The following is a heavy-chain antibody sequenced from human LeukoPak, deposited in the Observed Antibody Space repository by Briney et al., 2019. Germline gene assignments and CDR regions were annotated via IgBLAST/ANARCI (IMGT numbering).Heavy chain of an antibody. CDR3: AREIRFLEWLSY. D-gene: IGHD3-3*01. CDR1: GFTFSSYS. V-gene: IGHV3-74*01. Sequence: AGGSLRLSCAASGFTFSSYSMNWVRQAPGKGLVWVSRINSDGSSTSYADSVKGRFTISRDNAKNTLYLQMNSLRAEDTAVYYCAREIRFLEWLSYWGQGTLVTVSS. CDR2: INSDGSST. J-gene: IGHJ4*02.